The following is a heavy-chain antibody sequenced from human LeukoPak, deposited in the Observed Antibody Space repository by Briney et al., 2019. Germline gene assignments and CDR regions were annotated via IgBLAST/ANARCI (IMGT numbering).Heavy chain of an antibody. V-gene: IGHV4-59*08. CDR1: GASISSDY. CDR2: IYYSGST. D-gene: IGHD6-13*01. CDR3: AVMYSSSWYWFDP. J-gene: IGHJ5*02. Sequence: SETLSLACTVSGASISSDYWNWIRQPPGKGLEWIGYIYYSGSTNYNPSLKSRVTISVDTSKNQFSLKLSSVTAADTAVYYCAVMYSSSWYWFDPWGQGTLVTVSS.